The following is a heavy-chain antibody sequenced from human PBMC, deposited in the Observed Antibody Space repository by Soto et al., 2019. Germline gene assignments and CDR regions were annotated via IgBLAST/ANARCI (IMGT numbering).Heavy chain of an antibody. CDR2: ISSSSSYI. Sequence: GGSLRLSCAASGFTFSSYSMNWVRQAPGKGLEWVSSISSSSSYIYYADSVKGRFTISRDNAKNSLYLQMNSLRAEDTAVYYCASGRPGVVVIAIAFDYWGQGTLVTVSS. J-gene: IGHJ4*02. CDR1: GFTFSSYS. D-gene: IGHD2-21*01. V-gene: IGHV3-21*01. CDR3: ASGRPGVVVIAIAFDY.